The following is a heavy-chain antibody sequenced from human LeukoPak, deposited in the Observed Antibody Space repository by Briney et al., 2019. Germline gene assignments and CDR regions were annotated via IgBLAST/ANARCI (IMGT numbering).Heavy chain of an antibody. CDR1: GYTFTSYA. Sequence: ASVKVSCKASGYTFTSYAMHWVRQAPGQRLEWMGWINAGNGNTKYSQKFQGRVTIARDTSASTAYMELSSLRSEDTTVYYCARVGAAAGPYYFDYWGQGTLVTVSS. CDR3: ARVGAAAGPYYFDY. V-gene: IGHV1-3*01. CDR2: INAGNGNT. J-gene: IGHJ4*02. D-gene: IGHD6-13*01.